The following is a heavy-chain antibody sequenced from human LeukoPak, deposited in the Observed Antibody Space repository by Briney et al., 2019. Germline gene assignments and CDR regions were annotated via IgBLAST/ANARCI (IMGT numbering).Heavy chain of an antibody. CDR1: GGSISSSNW. Sequence: PSGTLSLTCAVSGGSISSSNWWSWVRQPPGKGLEWIGSIYYSGSTYYNPSLKSRITISVDTSKNQFSLKLSSVTAADTAVYYCARDSDTAMVYYYYMDVWGKGTTVTVSS. J-gene: IGHJ6*03. V-gene: IGHV4-4*02. D-gene: IGHD5-18*01. CDR3: ARDSDTAMVYYYYMDV. CDR2: IYYSGST.